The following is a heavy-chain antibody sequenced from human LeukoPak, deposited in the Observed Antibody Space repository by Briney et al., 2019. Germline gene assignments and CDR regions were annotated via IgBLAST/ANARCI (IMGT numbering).Heavy chain of an antibody. CDR3: ARGGYQLLLVDY. J-gene: IGHJ4*02. Sequence: SETLSLTCTVSDGSISSSSYYWGWIRQPPGKGLEWIGSIYYSGSTYYNPSLKSRVTISVDTSKNQFSLKLSSVTAADTAVYYCARGGYQLLLVDYWGQGTLVTVSS. CDR1: DGSISSSSYY. D-gene: IGHD2-2*01. V-gene: IGHV4-39*01. CDR2: IYYSGST.